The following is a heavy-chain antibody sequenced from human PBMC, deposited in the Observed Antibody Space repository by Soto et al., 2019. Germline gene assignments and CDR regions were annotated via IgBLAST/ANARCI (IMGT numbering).Heavy chain of an antibody. Sequence: QVQLVESGGGLVKPGGSLRLSCAASGFTFSDSYMSWIRQAPGKGLEWVSYISSSDSIIYYSDSVKGRFIISRDNAKNSLYLQMNSLRAEDTAVYYCVRDLGYYDSSGYFDYWGQGTLVTVSS. D-gene: IGHD3-22*01. CDR1: GFTFSDSY. J-gene: IGHJ4*02. V-gene: IGHV3-11*01. CDR2: ISSSDSII. CDR3: VRDLGYYDSSGYFDY.